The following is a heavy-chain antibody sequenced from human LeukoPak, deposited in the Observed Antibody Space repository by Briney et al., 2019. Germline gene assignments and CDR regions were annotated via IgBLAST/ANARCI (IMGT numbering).Heavy chain of an antibody. Sequence: SETLSPTCSVSGGSISSYYWSWIRQPAGKGREWIGRIYTTGNTDYNPSLKSRVTMSVDTSKNQFSLNLSSVTAADTAVYYCARDARGWSGFDYWGQGTLVTVSS. CDR2: IYTTGNT. CDR3: ARDARGWSGFDY. D-gene: IGHD3-3*01. V-gene: IGHV4-4*07. CDR1: GGSISSYY. J-gene: IGHJ4*02.